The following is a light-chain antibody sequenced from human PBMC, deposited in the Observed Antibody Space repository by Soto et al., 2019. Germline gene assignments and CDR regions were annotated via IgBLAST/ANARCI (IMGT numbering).Light chain of an antibody. CDR1: QSIGSW. Sequence: DIQMTQSPSTLSASVGDRVTITCRASQSIGSWLAWYQQKPGKAPKLLIYKASSLQTGVPSRFSGSGSGTEFTLTISSLQPDDFATYYCQQYNSYSQTFGQGTKV. J-gene: IGKJ1*01. CDR2: KAS. CDR3: QQYNSYSQT. V-gene: IGKV1-5*03.